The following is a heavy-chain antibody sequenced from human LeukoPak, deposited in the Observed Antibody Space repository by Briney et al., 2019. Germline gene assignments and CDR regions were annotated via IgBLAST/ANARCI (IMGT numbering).Heavy chain of an antibody. CDR2: ISPNSGGT. J-gene: IGHJ4*02. V-gene: IGHV1-2*02. CDR3: ARALPTYYYGSGSYDY. D-gene: IGHD3-10*01. CDR1: GYTFTGYY. Sequence: GASVKVSCKASGYTFTGYYMHWVRQAPGQGLEWMGWISPNSGGTNYAQKFQGRVTMTRDTSISTAYMELSRLRSDDTAVYYCARALPTYYYGSGSYDYWGQGTLVTVSS.